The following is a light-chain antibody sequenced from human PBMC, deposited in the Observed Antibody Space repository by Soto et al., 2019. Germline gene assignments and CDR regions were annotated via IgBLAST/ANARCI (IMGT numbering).Light chain of an antibody. CDR3: QQSSGSPWT. Sequence: EIVLTQSPGTLSLSPGERATLFCRASQSVSSSYLAWYQQNPGQAPRLLIYGASTRATGIPDRFSGSGSGTDFSLPIRRLEPEDFAVYYCQQSSGSPWTFGQGTKVDIK. CDR2: GAS. J-gene: IGKJ1*01. V-gene: IGKV3-20*01. CDR1: QSVSSSY.